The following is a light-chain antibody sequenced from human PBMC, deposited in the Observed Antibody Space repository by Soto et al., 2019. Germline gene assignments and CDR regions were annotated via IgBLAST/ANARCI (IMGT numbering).Light chain of an antibody. V-gene: IGLV3-21*04. CDR3: QVWDSSSGHRV. CDR2: YDS. CDR1: NIGSKS. J-gene: IGLJ2*01. Sequence: VLTQPPSVSVAPGKTARITCGGNNIGSKSVHWYQQKPGQAPVLVIYYDSDRPSGIPERFSGSNSGNTATLTISRVEAGDEADYYCQVWDSSSGHRVFGGGTKLTVL.